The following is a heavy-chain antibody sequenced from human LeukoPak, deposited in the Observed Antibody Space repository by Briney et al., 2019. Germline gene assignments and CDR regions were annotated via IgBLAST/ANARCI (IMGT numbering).Heavy chain of an antibody. CDR1: GVSFSGYY. D-gene: IGHD5-24*01. J-gene: IGHJ4*02. Sequence: NASETLSLTCAVYGVSFSGYYWSWIRQPPGKGLEWIGEINHSGSTNYNPSLKSRVTISVDTSKNQFSLKLSSVTAADTAVYYCARGGLRMATIPGRRYFDYWGQGTLVTVSS. CDR3: ARGGLRMATIPGRRYFDY. V-gene: IGHV4-34*01. CDR2: INHSGST.